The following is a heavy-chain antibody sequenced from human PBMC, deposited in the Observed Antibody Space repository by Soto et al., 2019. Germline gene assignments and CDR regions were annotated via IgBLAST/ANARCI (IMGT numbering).Heavy chain of an antibody. CDR3: ARPFVGAATGAFDI. Sequence: GEPLKISCKGYGYSFISYWSGWVRQIPGKGLEWMGIIYPGDSDTRYSPSFQGQVTISADKSISTAYLQWSSLKASDTSLYYCARPFVGAATGAFDIWGQGTMVTVSS. CDR2: IYPGDSDT. V-gene: IGHV5-51*01. D-gene: IGHD2-15*01. J-gene: IGHJ3*02. CDR1: GYSFISYW.